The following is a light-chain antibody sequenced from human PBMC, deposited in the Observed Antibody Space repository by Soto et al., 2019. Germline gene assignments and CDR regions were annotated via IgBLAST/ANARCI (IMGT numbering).Light chain of an antibody. CDR3: RSYTSSSTLV. V-gene: IGLV2-14*01. J-gene: IGLJ2*01. CDR1: SSDVGGYNY. CDR2: EVS. Sequence: QSVLTQPASVSGSPGQSITISCTGTSSDVGGYNYVSWYQQHPGKAPKLRIYEVSNRPSGVSNRFSGSKSGNTASLTISGLQAEDEADYYCRSYTSSSTLVFGGGTKLTVL.